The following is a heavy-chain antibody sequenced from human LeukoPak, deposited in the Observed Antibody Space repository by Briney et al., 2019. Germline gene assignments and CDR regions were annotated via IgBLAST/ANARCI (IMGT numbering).Heavy chain of an antibody. CDR1: GFTFSDNY. J-gene: IGHJ4*02. Sequence: PGGSLRLSCAASGFTFSDNYMSWIRQAPGKGLEWVSYISSSGNTTYNADSVKGRFSITRDNAKNSLYLQMNSLRAEDTAVYYCARDGGSAWFLDYWGQGTLVTVSS. V-gene: IGHV3-11*04. D-gene: IGHD6-19*01. CDR3: ARDGGSAWFLDY. CDR2: ISSSGNTT.